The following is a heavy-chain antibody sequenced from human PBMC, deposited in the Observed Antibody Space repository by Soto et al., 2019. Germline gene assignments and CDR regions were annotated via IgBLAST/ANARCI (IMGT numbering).Heavy chain of an antibody. CDR1: GCTFSSYA. CDR2: IIPIFGTA. J-gene: IGHJ4*02. Sequence: SVKVSCKSSGCTFSSYAISWVRQAPGQGLEWMGGIIPIFGTANYAQKFQGRVTMTRNTSISTAYMELSSLRSEDTAVYYCAREVPDCSSTSCLFDYWGQGTLVTVSS. V-gene: IGHV1-69*05. D-gene: IGHD2-2*01. CDR3: AREVPDCSSTSCLFDY.